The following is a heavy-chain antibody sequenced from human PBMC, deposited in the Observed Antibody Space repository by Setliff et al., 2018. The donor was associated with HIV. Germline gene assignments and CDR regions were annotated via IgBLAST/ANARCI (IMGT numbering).Heavy chain of an antibody. V-gene: IGHV7-4-1*02. J-gene: IGHJ4*02. CDR2: INTYTGNP. Sequence: SVKVSCKTSGGTFRTSVISWVRQAPGQGLEWVGGINTYTGNPTYAQDFTGRFVFSLDTSVSTAYLEISSLKAEDIAVYYCARDGYFYDSSGHLAYYFDYWGQGTLVTVSS. CDR1: GGTFRTSV. CDR3: ARDGYFYDSSGHLAYYFDY. D-gene: IGHD3-22*01.